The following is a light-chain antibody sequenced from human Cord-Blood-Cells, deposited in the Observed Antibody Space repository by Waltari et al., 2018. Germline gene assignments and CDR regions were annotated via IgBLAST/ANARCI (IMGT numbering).Light chain of an antibody. CDR2: DVS. CDR1: SSEVGGYNY. Sequence: QSALTQPAPVSGSPGQSLTISCTGTSSEVGGYNYVSWYQQHPGKAPKLMIYDVSNRPSGVSNRFSGSKSGNTASLTISGLQAEDEADYYCSSYTSSSTWVFGGGTKLTVL. CDR3: SSYTSSSTWV. V-gene: IGLV2-14*01. J-gene: IGLJ3*02.